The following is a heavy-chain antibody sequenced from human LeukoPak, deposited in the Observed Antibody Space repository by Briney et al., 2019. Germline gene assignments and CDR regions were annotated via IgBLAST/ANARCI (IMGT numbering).Heavy chain of an antibody. CDR1: GFTYSRYG. Sequence: PGGSLRLSCVASGFTYSRYGMHWVRQAPGKGLDWVAFVKYDGISEFYTDSVKGRFRISRDDSQSTVYLQMNSLKPEDTAVYYCARDNRHFVVVSGMTDHYMDVWGKGATVTISS. CDR3: ARDNRHFVVVSGMTDHYMDV. V-gene: IGHV3-30*02. CDR2: VKYDGISE. J-gene: IGHJ6*03. D-gene: IGHD2-21*01.